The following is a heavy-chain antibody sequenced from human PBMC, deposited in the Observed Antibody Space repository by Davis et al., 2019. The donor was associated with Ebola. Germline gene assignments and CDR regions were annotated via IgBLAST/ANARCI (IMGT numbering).Heavy chain of an antibody. D-gene: IGHD3-22*01. Sequence: ASVKVSCKASGYTFTGYYMHWVRQATGQGLEWMGWMNPNSANTGYAQKFQGRVTMTRDTSITTAYMELSSLRSTDTAVYFCARTNFHFDSSGQGYSFDYWGQGTLVTVSS. J-gene: IGHJ4*02. CDR2: MNPNSANT. CDR1: GYTFTGYY. V-gene: IGHV1-8*02. CDR3: ARTNFHFDSSGQGYSFDY.